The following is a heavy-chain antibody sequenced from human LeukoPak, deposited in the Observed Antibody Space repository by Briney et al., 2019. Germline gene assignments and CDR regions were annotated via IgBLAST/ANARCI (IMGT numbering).Heavy chain of an antibody. CDR1: GFTFSSYW. CDR3: ARDDTVTTRVGFID. CDR2: IKQDGSEK. Sequence: GGSLRLSCAASGFTFSSYWMSWVRQAPGKGLEWVANIKQDGSEKYYVDSVKGRFTISRDNTKNSLYLQMYGLRAEDTAVYYCARDDTVTTRVGFIDWGQGTLVTVSS. D-gene: IGHD4-17*01. J-gene: IGHJ4*02. V-gene: IGHV3-7*01.